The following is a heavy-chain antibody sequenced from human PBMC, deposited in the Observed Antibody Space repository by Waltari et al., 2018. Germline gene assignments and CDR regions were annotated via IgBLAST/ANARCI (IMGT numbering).Heavy chain of an antibody. CDR2: GVPSFGTA. J-gene: IGHJ4*02. Sequence: QVQLVQSGAEVKKPGASVKVSCKASGYTFTSYGISWVRQAPGQGLEWMGTGVPSFGTANYERKFQGRVTLTADKSTSTAYMELNSLTFEDTAIYFCARDTWGSNHYFEFWGQGTLVTVSS. D-gene: IGHD3-16*01. V-gene: IGHV1-69*06. CDR3: ARDTWGSNHYFEF. CDR1: GYTFTSYG.